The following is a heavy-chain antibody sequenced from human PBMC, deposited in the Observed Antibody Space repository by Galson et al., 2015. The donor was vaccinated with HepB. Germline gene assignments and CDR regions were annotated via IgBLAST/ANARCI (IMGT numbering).Heavy chain of an antibody. CDR1: GFTFSSYS. CDR2: ISSSSSYI. V-gene: IGHV3-21*01. D-gene: IGHD2-15*01. J-gene: IGHJ6*02. CDR3: AGVFTAATYGMDV. Sequence: SLRLSCAASGFTFSSYSMNWVRQAPGKGLEWVSSISSSSSYIYYADSVKGRFTISRDNAKNSLYLQMNSLRAEDTAVYYCAGVFTAATYGMDVWGQGTTVTVSS.